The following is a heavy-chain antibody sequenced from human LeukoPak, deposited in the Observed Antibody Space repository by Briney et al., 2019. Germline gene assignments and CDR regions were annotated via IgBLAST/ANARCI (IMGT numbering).Heavy chain of an antibody. V-gene: IGHV4-31*03. J-gene: IGHJ3*02. Sequence: PSETLSLTCTVSGGSISSGGYYWSWIRQHPGKGLEWIGYIYYSGSTYYNPSLKSRVTISVDTSKNQFSLKLSSVTAADTALYYCARRRGVRLDAFDIWGQGTMVTVSS. CDR1: GGSISSGGYY. D-gene: IGHD3-10*01. CDR3: ARRRGVRLDAFDI. CDR2: IYYSGST.